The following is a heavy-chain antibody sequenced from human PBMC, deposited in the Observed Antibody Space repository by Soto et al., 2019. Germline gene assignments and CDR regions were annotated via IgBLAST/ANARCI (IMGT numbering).Heavy chain of an antibody. V-gene: IGHV3-48*02. CDR3: ARVTVVNWYFDL. Sequence: VVTLRLSCSASGITFCRYSLNWVRQAPGKGLGWVSYISSSSSTIYYADSVKGRFTTSRDNAKNYLYLQMNSLRDEDTAVYYCARVTVVNWYFDLWGRGTLVTVAS. D-gene: IGHD2-2*01. J-gene: IGHJ2*01. CDR1: GITFCRYS. CDR2: ISSSSSTI.